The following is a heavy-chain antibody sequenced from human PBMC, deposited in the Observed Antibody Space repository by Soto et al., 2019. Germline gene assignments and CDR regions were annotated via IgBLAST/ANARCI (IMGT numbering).Heavy chain of an antibody. CDR1: GYTFTGYY. D-gene: IGHD3-3*01. J-gene: IGHJ6*02. Sequence: ASVKVSCKASGYTFTGYYMHWVRQAPGQGLEWMGWINPNSGGTNYAQKFQGRVTMTRDTSISTAYMELSRLSSDDTAVYYCAREPYYDFWSAYSIGFGDYYYGMDVWGQGTTVTVSS. CDR2: INPNSGGT. V-gene: IGHV1-2*02. CDR3: AREPYYDFWSAYSIGFGDYYYGMDV.